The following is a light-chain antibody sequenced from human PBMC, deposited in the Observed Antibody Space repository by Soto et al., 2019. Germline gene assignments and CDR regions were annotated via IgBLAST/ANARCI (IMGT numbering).Light chain of an antibody. Sequence: SVLTQPASVSGSPGQSITISCTGTRSDVGGYNSVCWHQQHPGKAPKLIIYEVSNRPSGVSDRFSASKSGNTASLTISGLQADDEADYYCSSFTTTNTWVFGGGTKLTVL. V-gene: IGLV2-14*01. CDR3: SSFTTTNTWV. CDR2: EVS. J-gene: IGLJ3*02. CDR1: RSDVGGYNS.